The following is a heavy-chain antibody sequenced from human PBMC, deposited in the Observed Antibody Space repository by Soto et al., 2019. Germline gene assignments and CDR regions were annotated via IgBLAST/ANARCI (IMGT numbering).Heavy chain of an antibody. V-gene: IGHV4-34*01. CDR2: INHSGST. CDR1: VGSFSGYY. CDR3: ARGSYYDSSGYYPSHNWFDP. D-gene: IGHD3-22*01. Sequence: PSETLSLTCAVYVGSFSGYYWSWIRQPPGKGLEWIGEINHSGSTYYNPSLKSRVTISVDRSKNQFSLKLSSVTAADTAVYYCARGSYYDSSGYYPSHNWFDPWGQGTLVTVSS. J-gene: IGHJ5*02.